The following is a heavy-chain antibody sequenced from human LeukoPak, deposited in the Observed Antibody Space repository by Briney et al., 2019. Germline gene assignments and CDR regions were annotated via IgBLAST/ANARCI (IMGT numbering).Heavy chain of an antibody. V-gene: IGHV4-39*07. CDR3: ARDLYCSRNNDAFVI. CDR2: IYYSGST. J-gene: IGHJ3*02. CDR1: GGSISSSGYC. D-gene: IGHD6-13*01. Sequence: PSETLSLACTVSGGSISSSGYCWGWIRQPPGKGLEWIGSIYYSGSTYYNRSLKSRVAISVVTSKNQFSLKLSSVTAADTAVYYCARDLYCSRNNDAFVIWGLGTMVTVSS.